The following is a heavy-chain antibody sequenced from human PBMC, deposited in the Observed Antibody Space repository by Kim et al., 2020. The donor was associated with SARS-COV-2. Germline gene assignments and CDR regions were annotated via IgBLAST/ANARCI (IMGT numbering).Heavy chain of an antibody. CDR1: GGSFSGYY. CDR2: INHSGST. D-gene: IGHD2-2*01. CDR3: ANVVPAAMVLN. J-gene: IGHJ4*02. Sequence: SETLSLTCAVYGGSFSGYYWSWIRQPPGKGLEWIGEINHSGSTNYNPSLKSRVTISVDTSKNQFSLKLSSVTAADTAVYYCANVVPAAMVLNWGQGTLVTVSS. V-gene: IGHV4-34*01.